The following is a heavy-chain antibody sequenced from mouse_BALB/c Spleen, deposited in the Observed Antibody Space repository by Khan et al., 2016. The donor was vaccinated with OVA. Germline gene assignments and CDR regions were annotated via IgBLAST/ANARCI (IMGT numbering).Heavy chain of an antibody. CDR2: IWSYGST. V-gene: IGHV2-4*02. CDR3: ARFYDYERYFDV. Sequence: VQLKQSGPGLVQPSQNLSITCTVSGFSLTSYGVHWVRQPPGKGLEWLGVIWSYGSTDYNAAFISRLSISKDNSKSQVFFKMNSLQADDTAIYYCARFYDYERYFDVWGAGTTVTVAS. J-gene: IGHJ1*01. CDR1: GFSLTSYG. D-gene: IGHD2-4*01.